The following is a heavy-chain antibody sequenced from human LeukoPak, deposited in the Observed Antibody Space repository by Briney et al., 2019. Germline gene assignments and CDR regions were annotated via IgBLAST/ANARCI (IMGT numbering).Heavy chain of an antibody. CDR3: ARRRSYGSGSYYRADKYYFDY. CDR2: INHSGST. CDR1: GGSFSGYY. Sequence: SETLSLTCAVYGGSFSGYYWSWIRQPPGKGLEWIGEINHSGSTNYNPSLKSRVTISVDTSKSQFSLKLSSVTAADTAVYYCARRRSYGSGSYYRADKYYFDYWGQGTLVTVSS. V-gene: IGHV4-34*01. J-gene: IGHJ4*02. D-gene: IGHD3-10*01.